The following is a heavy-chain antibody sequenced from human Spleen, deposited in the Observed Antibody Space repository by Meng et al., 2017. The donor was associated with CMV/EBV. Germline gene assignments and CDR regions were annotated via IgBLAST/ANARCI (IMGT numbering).Heavy chain of an antibody. J-gene: IGHJ4*02. D-gene: IGHD6-19*01. CDR3: ARDTIAVAGTDY. CDR1: GFTFDDYG. V-gene: IGHV3-20*04. CDR2: INWNGGST. Sequence: GESLKISCAASGFTFDDYGMSWVRQAPGKGLEWVSGINWNGGSTGYADSVKGRFTTSRDNAKNSLYLQMNSLRAEDTALYYCARDTIAVAGTDYWGQGTLVTVSS.